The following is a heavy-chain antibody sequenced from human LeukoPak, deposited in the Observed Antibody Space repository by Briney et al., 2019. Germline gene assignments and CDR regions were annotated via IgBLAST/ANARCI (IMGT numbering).Heavy chain of an antibody. Sequence: GGSLRLSCAASGFTFDDYGMSWVRQAPGKGLEWVSGINWNGGSTGYADSVKGRFTISRDNAKNSLYLQMNSLRAEDTALYYCASGVRGYCSGGSCYSGGYWGQGTLVTVSS. J-gene: IGHJ4*02. CDR2: INWNGGST. D-gene: IGHD2-15*01. V-gene: IGHV3-20*04. CDR1: GFTFDDYG. CDR3: ASGVRGYCSGGSCYSGGY.